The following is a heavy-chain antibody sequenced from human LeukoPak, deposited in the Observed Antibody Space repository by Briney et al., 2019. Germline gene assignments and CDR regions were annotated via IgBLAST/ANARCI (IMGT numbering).Heavy chain of an antibody. CDR2: ISYDGSNK. CDR1: GFTFSSHG. D-gene: IGHD1-1*01. Sequence: GGSLRLSCAASGFTFSSHGMSWVRQTPGKGLEWVAVISYDGSNKYYADSVKGRFTISRDNSKNTLYLQMNSLRAEDTAVYYCAKEVQVERRKDGFDIWGQGTMVAVSS. J-gene: IGHJ3*02. CDR3: AKEVQVERRKDGFDI. V-gene: IGHV3-30*18.